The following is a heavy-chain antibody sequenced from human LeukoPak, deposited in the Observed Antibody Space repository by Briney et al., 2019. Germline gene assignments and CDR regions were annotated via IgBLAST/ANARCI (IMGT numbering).Heavy chain of an antibody. CDR1: GGSFSGYY. CDR3: ARGRVGDIVVVPAAMDFDY. D-gene: IGHD2-2*01. Sequence: SETLSLTCAVYGGSFSGYYWSWIRQPPGKGLEWIGEINHSGSTNYNPSLKSRVTISVDTSKNQFSLKLSSVTAADTAVYCCARGRVGDIVVVPAAMDFDYWGQGTLVTVSS. CDR2: INHSGST. J-gene: IGHJ4*02. V-gene: IGHV4-34*01.